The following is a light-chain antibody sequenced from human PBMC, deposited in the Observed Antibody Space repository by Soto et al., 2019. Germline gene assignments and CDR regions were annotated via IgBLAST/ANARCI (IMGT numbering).Light chain of an antibody. CDR3: QAWDNNIVV. J-gene: IGLJ2*01. Sequence: SYELTQPPSVSVSPGQTASITCSGDKLGDKYACWYQQKPGQSPVLVIYQDTKRPSGIPERFSGSNSGNTATLTIGGTQAMDEADYYCQAWDNNIVVFGGGTQLTVL. CDR1: KLGDKY. V-gene: IGLV3-1*01. CDR2: QDT.